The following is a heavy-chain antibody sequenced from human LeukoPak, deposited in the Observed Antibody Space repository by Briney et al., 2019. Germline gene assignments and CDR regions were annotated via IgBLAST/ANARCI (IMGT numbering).Heavy chain of an antibody. J-gene: IGHJ4*02. D-gene: IGHD3-10*01. Sequence: PTGGSLRLFCAASGFTFSSYAMHWVRQAPGKGLEYVSAISGIGGSTYYANSVKGRFTISRDNSKNTLYLQMNSLRAEDTAVYYCALRGGLHFDYWGQGTLVTVSS. V-gene: IGHV3-64*01. CDR3: ALRGGLHFDY. CDR2: ISGIGGST. CDR1: GFTFSSYA.